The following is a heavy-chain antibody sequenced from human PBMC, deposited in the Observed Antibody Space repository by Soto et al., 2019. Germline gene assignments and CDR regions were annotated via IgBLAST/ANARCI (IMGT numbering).Heavy chain of an antibody. CDR1: GGAISSYY. CDR3: ARQLGSSWYYYLDY. Sequence: PSETLSLTCTVSGGAISSYYWSWIRQPPGKGLEWIGYIYYSGSTNYTPSLKSRVTISVDTSKNQFSLKLSSVTAADTAVYYCARQLGSSWYYYLDYWGQGTLVTVSS. D-gene: IGHD6-13*01. J-gene: IGHJ4*02. V-gene: IGHV4-59*08. CDR2: IYYSGST.